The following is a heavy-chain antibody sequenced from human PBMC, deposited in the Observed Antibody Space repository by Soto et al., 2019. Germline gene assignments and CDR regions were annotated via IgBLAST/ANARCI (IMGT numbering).Heavy chain of an antibody. Sequence: SLKVYCKASGGTFSSYAISWVRQAPGQGLEWMGGIIPIFGTANYAQKFQGRVTITADESTSTAYMELSSLRSEDTAVYYCARCLRYCTNGVCYFDAFDIWGQGTMVTVSS. CDR2: IIPIFGTA. D-gene: IGHD2-8*01. J-gene: IGHJ3*02. V-gene: IGHV1-69*13. CDR1: GGTFSSYA. CDR3: ARCLRYCTNGVCYFDAFDI.